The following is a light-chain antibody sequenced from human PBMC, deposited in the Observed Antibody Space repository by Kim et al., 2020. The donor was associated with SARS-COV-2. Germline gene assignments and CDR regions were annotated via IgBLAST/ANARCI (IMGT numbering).Light chain of an antibody. CDR3: QQSYSTPPLFT. J-gene: IGKJ3*01. Sequence: DIQMTQSPSSLSASVGDRVTITCRASQSISSYLNWYQQKPGKAPNLLIYAASSLQSGVPSRFSGSGSGTDFTLTVSSPQPEDFATYYCQQSYSTPPLFTFGPGTKVDIK. CDR2: AAS. V-gene: IGKV1-39*01. CDR1: QSISSY.